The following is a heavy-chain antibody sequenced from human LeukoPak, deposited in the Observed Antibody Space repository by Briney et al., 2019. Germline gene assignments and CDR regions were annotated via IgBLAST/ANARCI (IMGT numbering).Heavy chain of an antibody. CDR3: ASSITMILLRY. CDR1: GFTFSSYS. D-gene: IGHD3-22*01. J-gene: IGHJ4*02. Sequence: PGGSLRLSCAASGFTFSSYSMNWVRQAPGKGLGWVSSISSSSSYIYSADSVKGRFTISRDNAKNSLYLQMNSLRAEDTAVYYCASSITMILLRYWGQGTLVTVSS. CDR2: ISSSSSYI. V-gene: IGHV3-21*01.